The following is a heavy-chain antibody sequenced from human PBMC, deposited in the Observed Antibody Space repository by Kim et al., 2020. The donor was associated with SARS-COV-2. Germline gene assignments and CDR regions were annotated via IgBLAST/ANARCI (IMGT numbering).Heavy chain of an antibody. J-gene: IGHJ6*02. CDR2: IDWDDDK. V-gene: IGHV2-70*01. Sequence: SGPTLVNPTQTLTLTCTFSGFSLSTSGMCVSWIRQPPGKALEWLALIDWDDDKYYSTSLKTRLTISKDTSKNQVVLTMTNMDPVDTATYYCARTPLYGGSYLGDSYYYCMDVWGQGTTVTVSS. CDR3: ARTPLYGGSYLGDSYYYCMDV. D-gene: IGHD1-26*01. CDR1: GFSLSTSGMC.